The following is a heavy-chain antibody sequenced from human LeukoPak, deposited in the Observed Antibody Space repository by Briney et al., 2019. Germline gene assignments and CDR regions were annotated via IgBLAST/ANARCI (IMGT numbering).Heavy chain of an antibody. CDR1: GYTFTSYY. V-gene: IGHV1-2*02. D-gene: IGHD1-26*01. J-gene: IGHJ3*02. CDR3: ARGGSYTDAFDM. CDR2: INPNRGST. Sequence: ASVKVSCRASGYTFTSYYIHWVRQAPGQGLEWMGWINPNRGSTNYAQKFQGRVTMTRDTSISTAYMELSRLTSDDTAVYYCARGGSYTDAFDMWGQGTMVSVSS.